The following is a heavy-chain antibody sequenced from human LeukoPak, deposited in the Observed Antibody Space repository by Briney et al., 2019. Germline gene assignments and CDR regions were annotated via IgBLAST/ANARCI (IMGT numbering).Heavy chain of an antibody. D-gene: IGHD3-16*02. J-gene: IGHJ5*02. CDR2: IRGDGVTT. Sequence: PGGSLRLSCAASGFTFSSYAMSWVRQAPGKGLEWVSAIRGDGVTTYDADSVKGRFTISRDNFKNTLYLEMKSLRADDTAVYYCAKVELSASGGELDPWGQGTLVIVSS. CDR3: AKVELSASGGELDP. CDR1: GFTFSSYA. V-gene: IGHV3-23*01.